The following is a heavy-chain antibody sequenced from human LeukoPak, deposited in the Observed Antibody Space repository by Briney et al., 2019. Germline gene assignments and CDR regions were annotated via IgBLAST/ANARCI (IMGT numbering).Heavy chain of an antibody. J-gene: IGHJ6*04. D-gene: IGHD3-10*02. V-gene: IGHV3-11*04. Sequence: GGSLRLSCAASGFTVSTNYVSWVRQAPGKGLEWVSYISSSGSTIYYADSVKGRFTISRDNAKNSLYLQMNSLRAEDTAVYYCAELGITMIGGVWGKGTTVTISS. CDR1: GFTVSTNY. CDR2: ISSSGSTI. CDR3: AELGITMIGGV.